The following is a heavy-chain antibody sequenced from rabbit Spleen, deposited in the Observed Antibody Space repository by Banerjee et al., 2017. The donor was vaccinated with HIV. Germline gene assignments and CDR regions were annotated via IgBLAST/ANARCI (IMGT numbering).Heavy chain of an antibody. CDR1: GLDFSSSYW. CDR2: IDVGSSGST. V-gene: IGHV1S45*01. J-gene: IGHJ6*01. Sequence: QEQLEESGGDLVKPGASLTLTCKASGLDFSSSYWICWVRQAPGKGLEWIACIDVGSSGSTYYASWAKGRFTVSKTSSTTVTLQMTSLTAADTATYFCASYIYAGSMDLWGPGTLVTVS. CDR3: ASYIYAGSMDL. D-gene: IGHD4-2*01.